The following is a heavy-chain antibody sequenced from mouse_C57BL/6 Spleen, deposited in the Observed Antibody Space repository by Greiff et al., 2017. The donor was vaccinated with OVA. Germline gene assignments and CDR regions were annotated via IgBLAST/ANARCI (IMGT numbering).Heavy chain of an antibody. CDR2: INPNNGGT. J-gene: IGHJ2*01. CDR1: GYTFTDYN. D-gene: IGHD2-4*01. CDR3: ARLREDYGYFDY. Sequence: EVQLQESGPELVKPGASVKIPCKASGYTFTDYNMDWVKQSHGKSLEWIGDINPNNGGTIYNQKFKGKATLTVDKSSSTAYMELRSLTSEDTAVYYCARLREDYGYFDYWGQGTTLTVSS. V-gene: IGHV1-18*01.